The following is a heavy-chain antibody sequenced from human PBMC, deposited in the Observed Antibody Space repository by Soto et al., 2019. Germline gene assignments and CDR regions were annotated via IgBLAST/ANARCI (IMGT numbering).Heavy chain of an antibody. CDR3: IQSRCGGDCLQSYASHYYYGMDV. V-gene: IGHV2-5*02. Sequence: QITLKESGPTLVKPTQTLTLTCTFSGFSLSTSGVGVGWIRQPPGKALEWLALIYWDDDKRYSPSLRSRHTINKHPSKNQVALTMTNMDPVDTATYYCIQSRCGGDCLQSYASHYYYGMDVWGQGTTVTVSS. CDR1: GFSLSTSGVG. CDR2: IYWDDDK. J-gene: IGHJ6*02. D-gene: IGHD2-21*02.